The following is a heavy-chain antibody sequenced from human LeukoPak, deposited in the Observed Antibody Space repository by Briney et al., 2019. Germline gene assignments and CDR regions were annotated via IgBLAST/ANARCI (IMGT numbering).Heavy chain of an antibody. CDR3: ARGRNWGPPTKYYFDY. V-gene: IGHV4-34*01. D-gene: IGHD7-27*01. CDR2: INHSGST. CDR1: GGSFSGYY. Sequence: SETLSLTCAVYGGSFSGYYWSWIRQPPGKGLEWIGEINHSGSTNYNPSLKSRVTISVDTSKNQFSLKLSSVTAADTAVYYCARGRNWGPPTKYYFDYWGQGTLVAVSS. J-gene: IGHJ4*02.